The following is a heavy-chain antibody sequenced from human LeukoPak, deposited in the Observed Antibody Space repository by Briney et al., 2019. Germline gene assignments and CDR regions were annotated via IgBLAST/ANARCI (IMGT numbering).Heavy chain of an antibody. J-gene: IGHJ4*02. CDR3: VRDLTGYCSSTSCPMGY. CDR1: GGTFSSYA. Sequence: GASVKVSCKASGGTFSSYAISWVRQAPGQGLEWMGRIIPIFGIANYAQKFQGRVTITADKSTSTAYMELSSLRSEDTAVYYCVRDLTGYCSSTSCPMGYWGQGTLVTVSS. D-gene: IGHD2-2*01. V-gene: IGHV1-69*04. CDR2: IIPIFGIA.